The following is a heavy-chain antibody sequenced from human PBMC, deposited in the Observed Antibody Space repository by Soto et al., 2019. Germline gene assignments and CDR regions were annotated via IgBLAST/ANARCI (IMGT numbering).Heavy chain of an antibody. J-gene: IGHJ6*02. Sequence: ASVKVSCKASGYTFTSYYMHWVRQAPGQGLEWMGIINPSGGSTSYAQKFQGRVTMTRDTSTSTVYMELSSLRSEDTAVYYCARDGIAAVNYYYYYGMDVWGQGTTVTVSS. CDR1: GYTFTSYY. CDR2: INPSGGST. CDR3: ARDGIAAVNYYYYYGMDV. D-gene: IGHD6-25*01. V-gene: IGHV1-46*03.